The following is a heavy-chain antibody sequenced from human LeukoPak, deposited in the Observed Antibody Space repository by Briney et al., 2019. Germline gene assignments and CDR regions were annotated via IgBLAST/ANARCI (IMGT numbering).Heavy chain of an antibody. CDR2: ITSGSGSTI. D-gene: IGHD1-1*01. Sequence: GGSLRLSCAASGFTFSSYEMNWVRQAPGKGLEWVSYITSGSGSTIYYADSVKGRFTISRDNAKNSLYPQMNSLRAEDTAVYYCARDLLERPRSAFDIWGQGTMVTVSS. CDR1: GFTFSSYE. V-gene: IGHV3-48*03. CDR3: ARDLLERPRSAFDI. J-gene: IGHJ3*02.